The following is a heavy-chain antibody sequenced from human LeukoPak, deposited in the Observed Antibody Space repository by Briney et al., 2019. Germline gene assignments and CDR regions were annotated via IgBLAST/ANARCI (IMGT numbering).Heavy chain of an antibody. CDR2: INHSGST. CDR1: GGSFSGYY. CDR3: ARRGGLTIFGVVSHYFFDY. V-gene: IGHV4-34*01. J-gene: IGHJ4*02. Sequence: SETLSLTCAVYGGSFSGYYWNWIRQPPGKGLEWIGEINHSGSTNYKPSLKSRVTISVDTSKNQFSLKLSSVTAADTAVYYCARRGGLTIFGVVSHYFFDYWGQGTLVTVSS. D-gene: IGHD3-3*01.